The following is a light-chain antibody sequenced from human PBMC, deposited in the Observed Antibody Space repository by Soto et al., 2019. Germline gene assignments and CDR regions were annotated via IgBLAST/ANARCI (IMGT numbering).Light chain of an antibody. V-gene: IGLV2-8*01. CDR2: EVY. CDR1: FNDVGGYNY. J-gene: IGLJ3*02. Sequence: QSVLTQPPSASGSPGQSVTISCTGTFNDVGGYNYVSWYQQHPGKAPKVIIYEVYKRPSGVPDRFSGPKSGKTASLTVSGLQADDEADYYCSSYVGNNNLVFGGGTK. CDR3: SSYVGNNNLV.